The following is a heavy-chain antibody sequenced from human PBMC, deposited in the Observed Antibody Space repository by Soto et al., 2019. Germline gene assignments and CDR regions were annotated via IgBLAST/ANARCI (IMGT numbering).Heavy chain of an antibody. J-gene: IGHJ4*02. V-gene: IGHV1-18*01. D-gene: IGHD6-19*01. CDR1: GYTFTNYG. CDR2: ISGSNGDT. CDR3: GRGGLAVSGTYDY. Sequence: QVHLVQSGAEVKESGASVKVSCKASGYTFTNYGVAWVRRAPGQGLEWMGWISGSNGDTKYAQNLQNRVSMTTDTSTNTAYMELRSLRPDDTAIYFCGRGGLAVSGTYDYWGQGTLVTVSS.